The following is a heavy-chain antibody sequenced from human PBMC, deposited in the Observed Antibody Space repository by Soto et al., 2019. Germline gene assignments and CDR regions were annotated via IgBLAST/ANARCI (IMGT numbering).Heavy chain of an antibody. CDR3: ARDKGFDY. CDR2: ISYDGSNK. V-gene: IGHV3-30-3*01. CDR1: GFTFSSYA. J-gene: IGHJ4*02. Sequence: QVQLVESGGGVVQPGRSLRLSCAASGFTFSSYAMHWVRQAPGKGLEWVAVISYDGSNKYYADSVKGRFTISRDNSKNTLDLQMNSLRAVDTAVYYCARDKGFDYWGQGTLVTVSS.